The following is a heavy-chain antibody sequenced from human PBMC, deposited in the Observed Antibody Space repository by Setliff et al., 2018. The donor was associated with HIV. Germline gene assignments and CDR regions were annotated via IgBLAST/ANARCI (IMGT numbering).Heavy chain of an antibody. CDR1: SGSVNNYW. CDR3: ARGVLITKRVTQTGGYYYYTDV. Sequence: SETLSLTCNVSSGSVNNYWWTWIRQPPGKGPEWIGSLYYRGTTYYNPSLKSRVTISTGTSNNQFSLTLSSVTAADTAVYYCARGVLITKRVTQTGGYYYYTDVWGKGTTVTVSS. CDR2: LYYRGTT. D-gene: IGHD2-21*02. J-gene: IGHJ6*03. V-gene: IGHV4-39*01.